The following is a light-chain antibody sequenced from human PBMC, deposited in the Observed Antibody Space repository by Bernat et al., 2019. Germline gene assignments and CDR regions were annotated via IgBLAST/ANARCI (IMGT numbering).Light chain of an antibody. Sequence: SYELTQPPSVSVSPGQTASITCSGDRLANTCWYQQKPGQSPVVVIFRDNKRPSGIPERFSGSNSGNTATLTISGTQPIDEADYYWQAWDSSAGVFGGGTKLTVL. CDR3: QAWDSSAGV. CDR1: RLAN. V-gene: IGLV3-1*01. CDR2: RDN. J-gene: IGLJ3*02.